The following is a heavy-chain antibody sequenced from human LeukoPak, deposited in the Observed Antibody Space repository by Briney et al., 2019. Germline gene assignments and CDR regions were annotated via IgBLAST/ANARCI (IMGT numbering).Heavy chain of an antibody. D-gene: IGHD3-3*01. V-gene: IGHV1-2*02. CDR1: GYTFSDYY. Sequence: RASVKVSCTASGYTFSDYYIHWLRQAPGQGLEWMGWINPKSGVTNFAQYFQGRVTMTRDTSSTTVYMELTRLRSDDTAVYYCARAYYDFWSGYYFRFDYWGQGTLVTVSS. CDR2: INPKSGVT. CDR3: ARAYYDFWSGYYFRFDY. J-gene: IGHJ4*02.